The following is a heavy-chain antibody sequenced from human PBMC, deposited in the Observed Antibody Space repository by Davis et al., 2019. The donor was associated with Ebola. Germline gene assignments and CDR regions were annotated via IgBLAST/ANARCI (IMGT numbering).Heavy chain of an antibody. CDR1: GFTFSDYY. J-gene: IGHJ6*02. CDR3: ASAKVYCSGGSCSSVYYYGMDV. Sequence: GESLKISCAASGFTFSDYYMSWIRQAPGKGLEWVSSISSSSSYIYYADSVKGRFTISRDNAKNSLYLQMNSLRAEDTAVYYCASAKVYCSGGSCSSVYYYGMDVWGQGTTVTVSS. D-gene: IGHD2-15*01. CDR2: ISSSSSYI. V-gene: IGHV3-11*06.